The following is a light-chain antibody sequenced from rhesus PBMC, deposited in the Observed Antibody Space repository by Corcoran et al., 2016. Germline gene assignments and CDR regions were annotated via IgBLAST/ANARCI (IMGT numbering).Light chain of an antibody. CDR3: QQHNSYPLT. J-gene: IGKJ4*01. Sequence: DIQMTQSPSSLSASVGDTVTITCRASQGISSYFAWYQQKPGKAPKLLIYKAPTLQSGVPSRFRGRGAGTEFTLTISSLQPEDFATYYCQQHNSYPLTCGGGTKVEIK. CDR2: KAP. CDR1: QGISSY. V-gene: IGKV1-25*01.